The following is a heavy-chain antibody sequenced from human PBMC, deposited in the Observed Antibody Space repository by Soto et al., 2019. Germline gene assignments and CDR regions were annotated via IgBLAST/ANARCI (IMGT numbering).Heavy chain of an antibody. J-gene: IGHJ4*02. CDR1: GYTFTSYG. D-gene: IGHD5-12*01. CDR3: ARALEMATIPHY. V-gene: IGHV1-18*01. CDR2: ISAYTGNT. Sequence: QVQLVQSGAEVKKPGASVKVSCKASGYTFTSYGISWVRQAPGQWLEWMGWISAYTGNTNYAQKLQGRVTMTTDTSTSTADMELRSLRSDDTAVYYCARALEMATIPHYWGQGTLVTVSS.